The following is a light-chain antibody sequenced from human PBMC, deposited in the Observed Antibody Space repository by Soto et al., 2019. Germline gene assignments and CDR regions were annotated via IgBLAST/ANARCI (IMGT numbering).Light chain of an antibody. J-gene: IGKJ1*01. CDR1: QSISGW. CDR2: DVS. Sequence: DIQMTQSPSTLSASVGDRVTITCRASQSISGWLAWYQQKPGKAPKLQIYDVSSLESGVPSRLSGSGSGTEFTLATSSLQPDEFATYYCQQYITYSCTLRQGT. V-gene: IGKV1-5*01. CDR3: QQYITYSCT.